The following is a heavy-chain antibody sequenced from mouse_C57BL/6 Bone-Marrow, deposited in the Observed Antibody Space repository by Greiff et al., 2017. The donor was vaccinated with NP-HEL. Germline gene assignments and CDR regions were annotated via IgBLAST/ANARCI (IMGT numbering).Heavy chain of an antibody. CDR1: GYAFSSYW. Sequence: QVQLQQSGAELVKPGASVKISCKASGYAFSSYWMNWVKQRPGKGLEWIGQIYPGDGDTNYNGKFKGKATLTADKSSSTAYMQLSSLTSEDSAVYFCARLWDGNYGKYFDVWGTGTTVTVSS. CDR2: IYPGDGDT. CDR3: ARLWDGNYGKYFDV. D-gene: IGHD2-1*01. J-gene: IGHJ1*03. V-gene: IGHV1-80*01.